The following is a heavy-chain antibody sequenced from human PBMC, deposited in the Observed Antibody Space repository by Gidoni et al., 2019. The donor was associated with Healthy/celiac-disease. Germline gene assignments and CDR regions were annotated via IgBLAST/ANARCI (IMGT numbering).Heavy chain of an antibody. J-gene: IGHJ4*02. CDR3: ARDGVGAYDY. Sequence: ADSVKGRFTISRDNAKNSLYLQMNSLRAEDTAVYYCARDGVGAYDYWGQGTLVTVSS. V-gene: IGHV3-21*01. D-gene: IGHD1-26*01.